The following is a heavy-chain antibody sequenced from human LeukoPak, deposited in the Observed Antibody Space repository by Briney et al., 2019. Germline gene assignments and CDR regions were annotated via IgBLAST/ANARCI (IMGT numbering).Heavy chain of an antibody. CDR3: ARDRSLHYFDY. J-gene: IGHJ4*02. D-gene: IGHD5/OR15-5a*01. Sequence: PGGSLRLSCAASGFTFSSYWMHWVRQAPGKGLVWVSRINSDGSNQFYADSVKGRFTVSRDNSKNTLFLQMNSLRAEDTAVYYCARDRSLHYFDYWGQGTLVTVSS. CDR1: GFTFSSYW. V-gene: IGHV3-74*01. CDR2: INSDGSNQ.